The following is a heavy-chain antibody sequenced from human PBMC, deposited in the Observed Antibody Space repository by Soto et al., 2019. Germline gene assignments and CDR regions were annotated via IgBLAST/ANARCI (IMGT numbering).Heavy chain of an antibody. CDR1: GGTFSSYT. CDR2: MNPNSGNT. V-gene: IGHV1-8*02. D-gene: IGHD2-15*01. CDR3: AREFCSGGSCYPHYYGMDV. J-gene: IGHJ6*02. Sequence: ASVKVSCKASGGTFSSYTISWVRQATGQGLEWMGWMNPNSGNTDYAQKFQGRVTMTRNTSISTAYMELSSLRSEDTAVYYCAREFCSGGSCYPHYYGMDVWGQGTTVTV.